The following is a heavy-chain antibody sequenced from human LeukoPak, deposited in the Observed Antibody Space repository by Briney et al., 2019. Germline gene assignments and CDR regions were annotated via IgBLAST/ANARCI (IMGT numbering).Heavy chain of an antibody. CDR2: IYYSGST. Sequence: SETLSLTCTVPGGSISSSSYYWGWIRQPPGKGLEWIGSIYYSGSTYYNPSLKSRVTISVDTSENQFSVKLSSVTAADTAVYYCARLKYYYDSSGYRAEYFQHWGQGTLVTVSS. D-gene: IGHD3-22*01. J-gene: IGHJ1*01. CDR1: GGSISSSSYY. V-gene: IGHV4-39*07. CDR3: ARLKYYYDSSGYRAEYFQH.